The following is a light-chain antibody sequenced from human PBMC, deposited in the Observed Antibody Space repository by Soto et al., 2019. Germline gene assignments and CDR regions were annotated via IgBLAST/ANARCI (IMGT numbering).Light chain of an antibody. CDR2: DVS. V-gene: IGLV2-11*01. Sequence: QSALTQPRSVSGSPGQSVTISCTGTSSDVGGYNFVSWYQHHPGKAPKLMIYDVSKRPSGVPDRFSGSKSGSTASLTISGLQAEYEADYYCCSYAGSYTLVFGAGTKLTVL. CDR1: SSDVGGYNF. CDR3: CSYAGSYTLV. J-gene: IGLJ3*02.